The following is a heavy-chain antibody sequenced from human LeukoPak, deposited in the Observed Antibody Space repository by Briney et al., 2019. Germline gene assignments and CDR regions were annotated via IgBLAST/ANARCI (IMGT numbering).Heavy chain of an antibody. CDR2: INPNSGGT. Sequence: ASVRVSCKASGYTFTGYYMHWVRQAPGQGLEWTGWINPNSGGTNYAQKFQGRVTMTRDTSISTAYMELSRLRSDDTAVYYCARGQNLRVGAPPGYWGQGTLVTVSS. J-gene: IGHJ4*02. D-gene: IGHD1-26*01. CDR1: GYTFTGYY. CDR3: ARGQNLRVGAPPGY. V-gene: IGHV1-2*02.